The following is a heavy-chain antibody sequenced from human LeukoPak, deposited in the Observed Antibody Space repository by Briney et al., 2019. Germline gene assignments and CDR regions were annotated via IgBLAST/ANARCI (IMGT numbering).Heavy chain of an antibody. CDR1: GYTFTGYY. Sequence: ASVKVSCKASGYTFTGYYMHWVRQAPGQGLEWMGWINPNSGGTNYSQKFQGWVTMTRDTSISTAYMELSRLRSDDTAVYYCARGSGVDWLLDDAFDIWGQGTMVTVSS. CDR2: INPNSGGT. D-gene: IGHD3-9*01. V-gene: IGHV1-2*04. J-gene: IGHJ3*02. CDR3: ARGSGVDWLLDDAFDI.